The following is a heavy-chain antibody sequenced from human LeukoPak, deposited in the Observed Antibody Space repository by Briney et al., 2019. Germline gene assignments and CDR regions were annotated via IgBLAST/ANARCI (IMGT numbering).Heavy chain of an antibody. D-gene: IGHD6-13*01. CDR2: INWNGGSA. Sequence: PGGSLRLSCAASGFTFDDFGMSRVRQAPGKGLEWVSGINWNGGSADSTDSVKGRFTISRDNAKNSLYLQMNSLRAEDTALYYCARTYSSSWYHWFDPWGQGTLVTVSS. J-gene: IGHJ5*02. CDR1: GFTFDDFG. CDR3: ARTYSSSWYHWFDP. V-gene: IGHV3-20*04.